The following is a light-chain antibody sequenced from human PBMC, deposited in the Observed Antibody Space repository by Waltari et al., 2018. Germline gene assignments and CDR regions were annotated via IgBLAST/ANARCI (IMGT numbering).Light chain of an antibody. CDR3: QSADSSGTYKV. CDR1: ALPKQY. V-gene: IGLV3-25*03. Sequence: SYELTQPPSVSVSPGQTARITCSGDALPKQYAYWYQQKPGQAPVLVIYKDTERPSGIPERFSCSSAETTVTLTISGVQAEDEADYYCQSADSSGTYKVFGGGTKLTVL. CDR2: KDT. J-gene: IGLJ3*02.